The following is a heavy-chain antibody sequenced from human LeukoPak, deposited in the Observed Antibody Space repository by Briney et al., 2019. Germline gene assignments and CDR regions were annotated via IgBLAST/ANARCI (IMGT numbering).Heavy chain of an antibody. J-gene: IGHJ4*02. D-gene: IGHD2-2*02. Sequence: ASVKVSCKASGYTFTGYYMHWVRQAPGQGLGWMGRINPNSGGTNYAQKFQGRVTMTRDTSISTAYMGLSRLRSDDTAVYYCARDIIVVVPAAIPFDYWGQGTLVTVSS. V-gene: IGHV1-2*06. CDR2: INPNSGGT. CDR1: GYTFTGYY. CDR3: ARDIIVVVPAAIPFDY.